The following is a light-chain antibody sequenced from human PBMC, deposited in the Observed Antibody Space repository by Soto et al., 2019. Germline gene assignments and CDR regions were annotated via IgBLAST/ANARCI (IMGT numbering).Light chain of an antibody. CDR1: KLGERY. CDR2: QDT. V-gene: IGLV3-1*01. Sequence: SYELTQPPSVSVSPGQTATITCSGDKLGERYVCWYQQKPGQSPVLVLYQDTKRPSGIPERFSGSNSGNTAALTISGTQAMDEADYYWQAWDRTAPVVFGGGTKLTVL. CDR3: QAWDRTAPVV. J-gene: IGLJ2*01.